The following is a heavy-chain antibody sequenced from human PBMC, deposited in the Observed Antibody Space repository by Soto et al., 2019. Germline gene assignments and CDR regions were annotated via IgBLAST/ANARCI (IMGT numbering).Heavy chain of an antibody. CDR2: IVVGSGNT. J-gene: IGHJ5*02. V-gene: IGHV1-58*02. CDR3: AAVMWNDVLIWFDP. Sequence: SVKVSCKASGFTFTSSAMQWVRQARGQRLEWIGRIVVGSGNTNYAQKFQERVTITRDMSTSTAYMELSSLRSEDTAVYYCAAVMWNDVLIWFDPWGQGTLVTVSS. CDR1: GFTFTSSA. D-gene: IGHD1-1*01.